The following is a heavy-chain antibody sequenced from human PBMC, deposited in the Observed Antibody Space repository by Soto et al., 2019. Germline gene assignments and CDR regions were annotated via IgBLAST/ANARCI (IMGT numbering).Heavy chain of an antibody. D-gene: IGHD3-16*01. V-gene: IGHV1-46*01. CDR3: ACYDSLWGPSLGHDY. CDR2: INPSGGST. J-gene: IGHJ4*02. CDR1: GYTFTSYY. Sequence: ASVKVSCKASGYTFTSYYMHWVRQAPGQGLEWMGIINPSGGSTSYAQKFQGRVTMTRDTSTSTVYMELSSLKSEDTAVYYCACYDSLWGPSLGHDYWGQRTLVTVSS.